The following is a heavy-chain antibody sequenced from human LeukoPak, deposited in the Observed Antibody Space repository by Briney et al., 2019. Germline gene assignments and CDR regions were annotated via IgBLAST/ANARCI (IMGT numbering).Heavy chain of an antibody. CDR1: GGSISSSNW. Sequence: SETLSLTCAVSGGSISSSNWWSWVRQPPGKGLEWIGEIYHSGSTNYNPSLKSRVTISVDTSKNQFSPKLSSVTAADTAVYYCARGEVYCSSTSCYAFFDYWGQGTLVTVSS. CDR2: IYHSGST. V-gene: IGHV4-4*02. J-gene: IGHJ4*02. CDR3: ARGEVYCSSTSCYAFFDY. D-gene: IGHD2-2*01.